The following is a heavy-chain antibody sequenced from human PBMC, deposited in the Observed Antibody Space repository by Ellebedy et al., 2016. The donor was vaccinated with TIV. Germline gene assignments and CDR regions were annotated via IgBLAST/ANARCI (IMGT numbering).Heavy chain of an antibody. V-gene: IGHV3-30*03. CDR1: GLTFDAYG. J-gene: IGHJ4*02. CDR2: ISYDGTNK. Sequence: GGSLRLSXAASGLTFDAYGMHWVRQAPGKGLEWVAVISYDGTNKYYADSVEGRFTISRDDSENTLYLQMNSLRAEDTAVYYCAREYYYDRSASPSFYFDYWGQGTLVTVSS. CDR3: AREYYYDRSASPSFYFDY. D-gene: IGHD3-22*01.